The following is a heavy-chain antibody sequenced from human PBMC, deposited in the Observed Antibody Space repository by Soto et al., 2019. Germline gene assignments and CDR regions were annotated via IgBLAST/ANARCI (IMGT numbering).Heavy chain of an antibody. V-gene: IGHV5-51*01. CDR1: GFTFSDYA. J-gene: IGHJ4*02. D-gene: IGHD1-26*01. CDR2: IFPSDSDT. CDR3: ARFGPYSGSFYY. Sequence: GGSLRLSCAASGFTFSDYAMHWVRQAPGKGLEWMGIIFPSDSDTRCSPSFQGQVTISADKSITTAYLQWSSLKASDTAMYYCARFGPYSGSFYYWGQGTLVTVSS.